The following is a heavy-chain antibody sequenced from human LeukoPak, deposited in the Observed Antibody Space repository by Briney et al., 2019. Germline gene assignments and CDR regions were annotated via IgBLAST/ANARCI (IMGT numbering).Heavy chain of an antibody. J-gene: IGHJ6*02. CDR1: GYTFTSYG. V-gene: IGHV1-18*01. CDR2: ISAYNGNT. Sequence: ASVKVSCKASGYTFTSYGISWVRQAPGQGLEWMGWISAYNGNTNYAQKLQGRVTMTTDTSTSTAYMELRSLRSDDTAVYYCARGHRTKYCSGGSCFIGMDVWGQGTTVTVSS. D-gene: IGHD2-15*01. CDR3: ARGHRTKYCSGGSCFIGMDV.